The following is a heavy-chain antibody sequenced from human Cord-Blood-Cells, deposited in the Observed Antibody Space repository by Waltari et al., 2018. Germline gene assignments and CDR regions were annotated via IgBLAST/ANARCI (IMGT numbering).Heavy chain of an antibody. CDR1: GFTFRSYW. J-gene: IGHJ4*02. D-gene: IGHD6-6*01. CDR3: ARDRRYSSSPFDY. CDR2: TKQDGSEK. Sequence: EVQLVESGGGLVQPGGSLRLACAASGFTFRSYWMSWVGKAPGKGLEWVANTKQDGSEKYYVDSVKGRFTISRDNAKNSLYLQMNSLRAEDTAVYYCARDRRYSSSPFDYWGQGTLVTVSS. V-gene: IGHV3-7*01.